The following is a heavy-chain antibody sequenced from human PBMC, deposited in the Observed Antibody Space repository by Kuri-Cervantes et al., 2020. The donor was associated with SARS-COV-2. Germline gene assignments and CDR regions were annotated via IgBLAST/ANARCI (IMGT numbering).Heavy chain of an antibody. J-gene: IGHJ2*01. CDR2: ISSNGGST. D-gene: IGHD3-10*01. Sequence: GESLKISCAASGFTFSSYAMHWVRQAPGKGLEYVSAISSNGGSTYYANSVKGRFTISRDNSKNTLYLQMGSLRAEDMAVYYCARGTDYYGSQGWYFDLWGRGTLVTVSS. CDR3: ARGTDYYGSQGWYFDL. CDR1: GFTFSSYA. V-gene: IGHV3-64*01.